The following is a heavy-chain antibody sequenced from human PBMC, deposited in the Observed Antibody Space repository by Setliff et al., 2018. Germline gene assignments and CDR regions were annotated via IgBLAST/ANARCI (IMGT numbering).Heavy chain of an antibody. V-gene: IGHV4-34*01. D-gene: IGHD2-2*01. CDR3: ARKSRNIVVAPAAVIYYYYYYMDV. J-gene: IGHJ6*03. CDR1: GGSFSGYY. Sequence: PSETLSLTCAVYGGSFSGYYWSWIRQPPGKGLEWIGEINHSGSTNYNPSLKSRVTISVDTSKNQFSLKLSSVTAADTAVYYCARKSRNIVVAPAAVIYYYYYYMDVWGKGTTVTVS. CDR2: INHSGST.